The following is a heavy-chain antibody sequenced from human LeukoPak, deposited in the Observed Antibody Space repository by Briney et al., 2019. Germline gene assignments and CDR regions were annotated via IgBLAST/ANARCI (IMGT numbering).Heavy chain of an antibody. J-gene: IGHJ6*03. Sequence: PSETLSLTCTVSGGSISSYYWSWIRQPPGKGLEWIGYIYYSGSTNYNPSLKSRVTISVDTSKNQFSLKLSSVTAADTAVYYCARAPGGNYYYYMDVWGKGTTVTVSS. V-gene: IGHV4-59*01. CDR3: ARAPGGNYYYYMDV. CDR1: GGSISSYY. D-gene: IGHD1-14*01. CDR2: IYYSGST.